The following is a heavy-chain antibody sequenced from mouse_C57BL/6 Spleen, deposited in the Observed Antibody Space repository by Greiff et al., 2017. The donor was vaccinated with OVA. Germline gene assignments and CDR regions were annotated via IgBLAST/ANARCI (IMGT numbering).Heavy chain of an antibody. CDR2: IHPNSGST. CDR3: ARFYYDYDEGFDY. D-gene: IGHD2-4*01. V-gene: IGHV1-64*01. Sequence: VKLQQPGAELVKPGASVKLSCKASGYTFTSYWMHWVKQRPGQGLEWIGMIHPNSGSTNYNEKFKSKATLTVDKSSSTAYMQLSSLTSEDSAVYYCARFYYDYDEGFDYWGQGTTLTVSS. CDR1: GYTFTSYW. J-gene: IGHJ2*01.